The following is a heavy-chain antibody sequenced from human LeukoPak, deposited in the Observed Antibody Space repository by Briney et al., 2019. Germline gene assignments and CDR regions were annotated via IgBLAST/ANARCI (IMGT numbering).Heavy chain of an antibody. CDR3: ARLSSFAFDI. D-gene: IGHD3-16*02. V-gene: IGHV3-30*04. J-gene: IGHJ3*02. CDR2: ISYDGKHK. Sequence: GGSLRLSCAASGFTFSNYAMEWVRQAPGKGLEWVALISYDGKHKYYADSMKGRFTISGDNSKNTLYLQMNSLRAEDTAVYYCARLSSFAFDIWGQGTMVTVSS. CDR1: GFTFSNYA.